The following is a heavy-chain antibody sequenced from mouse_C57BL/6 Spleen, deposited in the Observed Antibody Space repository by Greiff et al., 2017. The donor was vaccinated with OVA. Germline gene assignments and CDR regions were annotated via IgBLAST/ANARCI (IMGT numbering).Heavy chain of an antibody. CDR1: GFTFSSYA. V-gene: IGHV5-9-1*02. J-gene: IGHJ2*01. CDR2: ISSGGDYI. CDR3: TRDPYDGYDGGFDY. Sequence: EVQLQESGEGLVKPGGSLKLSCAASGFTFSSYAMSWVRQTPEKRLEWVAYISSGGDYIYYADTVKGRFTITRDNARNTLYLQMSSLKSEDTAMYYCTRDPYDGYDGGFDYWGQGTTLTVSS. D-gene: IGHD2-3*01.